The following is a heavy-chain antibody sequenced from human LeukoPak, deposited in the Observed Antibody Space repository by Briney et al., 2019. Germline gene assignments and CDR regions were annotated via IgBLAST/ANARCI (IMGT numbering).Heavy chain of an antibody. CDR3: AREGPETYKFDF. Sequence: ASVKVSCKASGYTFTSYGISWVRQAPGQGLEWMGWISAYSGNTNYAQNLQGRVTMTWDMSASTFYMELSSLTSDDTAVYYCAREGPETYKFDFWGQGTLVTVSS. J-gene: IGHJ4*02. CDR1: GYTFTSYG. D-gene: IGHD1-1*01. V-gene: IGHV1-18*01. CDR2: ISAYSGNT.